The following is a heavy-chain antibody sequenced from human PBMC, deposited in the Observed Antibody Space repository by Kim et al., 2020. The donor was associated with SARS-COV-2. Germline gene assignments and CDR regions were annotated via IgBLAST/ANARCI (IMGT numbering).Heavy chain of an antibody. CDR2: IYYSGST. Sequence: SETLSLTCTVSGGSISSSSYYWGWIRQPPGKGLEWIGSIYYSGSTYYNPSLKSRVTISVDTSKNQFSLKLSSVTAADTAVYYCARRGWQYNWFDPWGQGTLVTVSS. CDR1: GGSISSSSYY. D-gene: IGHD6-19*01. J-gene: IGHJ5*02. CDR3: ARRGWQYNWFDP. V-gene: IGHV4-39*01.